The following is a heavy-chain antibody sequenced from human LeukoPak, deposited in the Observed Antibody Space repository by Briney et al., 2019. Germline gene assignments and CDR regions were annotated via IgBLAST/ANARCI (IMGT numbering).Heavy chain of an antibody. CDR3: ARGNAPLPFDY. Sequence: GGSLRLSCAGSGFTFSTYSIHWARQAPGKGLEWVSSISSDGGYIYYADSVKGRFTISRDNAKNSVYLQMKSLRAEDTAVYYCARGNAPLPFDYWGQGTLVTVSS. V-gene: IGHV3-21*01. CDR1: GFTFSTYS. D-gene: IGHD2-2*01. CDR2: ISSDGGYI. J-gene: IGHJ4*02.